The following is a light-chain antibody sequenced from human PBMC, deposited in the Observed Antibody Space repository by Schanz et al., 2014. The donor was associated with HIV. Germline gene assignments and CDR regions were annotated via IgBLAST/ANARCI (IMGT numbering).Light chain of an antibody. CDR2: NTN. CDR3: ATWDGSLGGPV. J-gene: IGLJ3*02. V-gene: IGLV1-40*01. CDR1: TSNIGAGFD. Sequence: QSVLTQPPSVSGAPGQRITISCTGSTSNIGAGFDVHWYQQLPGTAPKLLVFNTNQRPSGVPGRFSASKSGASASLAISGLQSEDEADYYCATWDGSLGGPVFGGGTKLTVL.